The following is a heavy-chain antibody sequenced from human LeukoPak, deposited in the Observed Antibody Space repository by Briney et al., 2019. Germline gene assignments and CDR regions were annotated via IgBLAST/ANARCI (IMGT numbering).Heavy chain of an antibody. CDR1: GYTFTSYD. CDR3: ARAKLTSRITMVRGVIPKKGAFDI. V-gene: IGHV1-8*01. D-gene: IGHD3-10*01. Sequence: ASVKVSCKASGYTFTSYDINWVRQATGQGLEWMGWMNPNSGNTGYAQKFQGRVTMTRNTSISTAYMELSSLRSEDTAVYYCARAKLTSRITMVRGVIPKKGAFDIWGQGTMVTVSS. J-gene: IGHJ3*02. CDR2: MNPNSGNT.